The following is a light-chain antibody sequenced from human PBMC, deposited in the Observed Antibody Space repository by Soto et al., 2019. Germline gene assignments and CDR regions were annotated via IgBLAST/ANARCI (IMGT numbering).Light chain of an antibody. Sequence: LAQPASVSGSPGQSITISCTGTSTDVGRYNYVSWYQQHPGKAPKLIIYEVSNRPSGVSNRFSGSKSGNTASLTISGLQAEDEADYYCSSYTPSSTLFGGGTKVTVL. CDR2: EVS. CDR1: STDVGRYNY. CDR3: SSYTPSSTL. V-gene: IGLV2-14*01. J-gene: IGLJ2*01.